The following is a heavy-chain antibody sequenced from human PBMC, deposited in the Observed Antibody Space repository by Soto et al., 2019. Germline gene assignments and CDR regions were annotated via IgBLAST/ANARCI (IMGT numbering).Heavy chain of an antibody. J-gene: IGHJ6*02. CDR3: ARRGGMVAAYYYYGMDV. Sequence: ESLKISCKGSGYSCTSYWIGWVRRIPGKGLEWMGIIYPGDSDTRYSPSFQGQVTISADKSISTAYLQWSSLKASDTAMYYCARRGGMVAAYYYYGMDVWGQGTTVTVSS. V-gene: IGHV5-51*01. D-gene: IGHD1-26*01. CDR1: GYSCTSYW. CDR2: IYPGDSDT.